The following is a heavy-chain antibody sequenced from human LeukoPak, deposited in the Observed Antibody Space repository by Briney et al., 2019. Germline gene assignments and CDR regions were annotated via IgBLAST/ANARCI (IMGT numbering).Heavy chain of an antibody. CDR1: GYTFTSYV. V-gene: IGHV1-18*01. CDR3: ARDVEIATRGDEAFDI. D-gene: IGHD5-24*01. J-gene: IGHJ3*02. CDR2: ISAYNGNT. Sequence: GASVKVSCKASGYTFTSYVISGVRQAPGQGLDWMGWISAYNGNTNYAQKLQGRVTMTTDTSTSTAYMELRSLRSDDPAVYYCARDVEIATRGDEAFDIWGQGTMVTVSS.